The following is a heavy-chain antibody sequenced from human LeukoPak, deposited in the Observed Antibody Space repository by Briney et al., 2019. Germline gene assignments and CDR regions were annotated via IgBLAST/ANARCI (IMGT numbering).Heavy chain of an antibody. CDR3: ARDKFYGRFGY. J-gene: IGHJ4*02. V-gene: IGHV3-66*01. D-gene: IGHD4-17*01. CDR1: GFTVSTDY. Sequence: PGGSLRLSCAASGFTVSTDYMSWVRQAPGKGPEWVSVIDSGGSTYYADSVKGRFTISRDNSKNTLYLQMNSLRAEDTVVHYCARDKFYGRFGYWGQGTLVTVSS. CDR2: IDSGGST.